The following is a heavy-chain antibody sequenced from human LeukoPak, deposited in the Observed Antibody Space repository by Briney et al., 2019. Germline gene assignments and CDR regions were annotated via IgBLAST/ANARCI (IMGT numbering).Heavy chain of an antibody. Sequence: GGTLRLSCAASGITFSSYGMSWVRQAPGKGLEWVSSISSTGGTTYYADSVKGRFTISRDNAKNTLYLQMNSLRAEDTAVYYCARARGYSGYDIDYWGQGTLVTVSS. D-gene: IGHD5-12*01. J-gene: IGHJ4*02. V-gene: IGHV3-23*01. CDR3: ARARGYSGYDIDY. CDR1: GITFSSYG. CDR2: ISSTGGTT.